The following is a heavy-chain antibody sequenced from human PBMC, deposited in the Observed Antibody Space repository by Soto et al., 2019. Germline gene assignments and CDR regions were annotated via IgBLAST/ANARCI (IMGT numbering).Heavy chain of an antibody. Sequence: ASVKVSCKASGYTFTGYYMHWVRQAPGQGLEWMGWINPNSGGTNYAQKFQGRVTMTRDTSISTAYMELGRLRSDDTAVYYCARDPKTTVTTTSFYYYYGMDVWGQGTTVTVSS. D-gene: IGHD4-17*01. J-gene: IGHJ6*02. CDR2: INPNSGGT. V-gene: IGHV1-2*02. CDR1: GYTFTGYY. CDR3: ARDPKTTVTTTSFYYYYGMDV.